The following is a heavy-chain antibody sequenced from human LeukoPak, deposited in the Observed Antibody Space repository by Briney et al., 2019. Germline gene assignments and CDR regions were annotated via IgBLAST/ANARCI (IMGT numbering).Heavy chain of an antibody. V-gene: IGHV3-23*01. CDR2: GSGSGDST. CDR3: AKSPYIASHIDFDY. Sequence: GGSLRLSCAASGFTFSSYAMSWVRQAPGKGLEWVSTGSGSGDSTWYADSVKGRFTISRDNSKSTLYLQMNSLRAEDTAVYYCAKSPYIASHIDFDYWGQGTLVTVSS. CDR1: GFTFSSYA. J-gene: IGHJ4*02. D-gene: IGHD3-16*01.